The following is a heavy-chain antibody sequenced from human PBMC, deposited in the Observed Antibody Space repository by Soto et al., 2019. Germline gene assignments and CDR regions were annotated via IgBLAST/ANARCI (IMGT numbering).Heavy chain of an antibody. V-gene: IGHV4-59*01. J-gene: IGHJ4*02. Sequence: QVQLQESGPGLVKPSETLSLTCTVSGGSIRDYFWTWIRQPPGKGLEWIGYIYYSGRTNYKPSLKSRVSITVDTSKNHFSLKLRSVTAADTAVYYCARVGGDDFGDSGGFDYWGQGTLVTVSS. CDR2: IYYSGRT. CDR3: ARVGGDDFGDSGGFDY. CDR1: GGSIRDYF. D-gene: IGHD4-17*01.